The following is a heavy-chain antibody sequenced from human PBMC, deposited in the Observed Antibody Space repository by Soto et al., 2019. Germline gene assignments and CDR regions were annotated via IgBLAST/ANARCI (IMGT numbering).Heavy chain of an antibody. D-gene: IGHD2-2*01. Sequence: ASVKVSCKASGYTFTSYDINWVRQATGQGLEWMGWMNPNSGNTGYAQKFQGRVTMTRNTSISTAYMELSSLRSEDTAVYYCAIRETLVVVPAAMFPLDYWGQGTLVTVSS. V-gene: IGHV1-8*01. CDR1: GYTFTSYD. CDR3: AIRETLVVVPAAMFPLDY. CDR2: MNPNSGNT. J-gene: IGHJ4*02.